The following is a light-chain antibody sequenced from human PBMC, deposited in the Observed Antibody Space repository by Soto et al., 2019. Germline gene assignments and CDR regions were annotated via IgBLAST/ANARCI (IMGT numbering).Light chain of an antibody. CDR1: SSNIGAGYD. Sequence: QAVVTQPPSVSGAPGQRVTISCTGSSSNIGAGYDVHWYQQLPGTAPKLLISGNSNRPSGVPDRFSGSKSGTSASLAITGLQAEDEADYYCQSYDSSLVVVFGGGTKVTVL. J-gene: IGLJ2*01. V-gene: IGLV1-40*01. CDR3: QSYDSSLVVV. CDR2: GNS.